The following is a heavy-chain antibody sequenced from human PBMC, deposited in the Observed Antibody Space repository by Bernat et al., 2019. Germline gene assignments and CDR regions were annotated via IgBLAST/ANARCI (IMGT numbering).Heavy chain of an antibody. Sequence: EVQLLESGGGLVQPGGSLRLSCAASGFTFDSYAMNWVRQAPGKGLEWVSAISGSGGRTNYADPVKGRFSISRDNSKNTLNLQMNSLRGEDTAVYYCAKVVTRDGYNYYYGLDVWGQGTTVTVSS. V-gene: IGHV3-23*01. CDR1: GFTFDSYA. CDR2: ISGSGGRT. CDR3: AKVVTRDGYNYYYGLDV. D-gene: IGHD5-24*01. J-gene: IGHJ6*02.